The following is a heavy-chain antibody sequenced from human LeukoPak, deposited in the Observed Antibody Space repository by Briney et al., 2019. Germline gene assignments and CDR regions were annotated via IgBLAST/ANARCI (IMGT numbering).Heavy chain of an antibody. J-gene: IGHJ4*02. Sequence: SETLSLTCTVSGGSISSYYWTWIRQPPGKGLEWIGYIYYSGSTSYNPSLKSRVTISVDTSKNQFSLKLSSVTAADTAVYFCARGYNWNPYYFDYWGQGTLVTVSS. D-gene: IGHD1-20*01. V-gene: IGHV4-59*01. CDR1: GGSISSYY. CDR3: ARGYNWNPYYFDY. CDR2: IYYSGST.